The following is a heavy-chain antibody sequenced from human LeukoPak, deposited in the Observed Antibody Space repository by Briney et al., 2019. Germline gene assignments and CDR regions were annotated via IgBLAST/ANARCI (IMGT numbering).Heavy chain of an antibody. CDR3: ASPLGYCSSTSCEGAFDI. CDR2: IYHSGGT. V-gene: IGHV4-38-2*01. J-gene: IGHJ3*02. CDR1: GYSISSGYY. D-gene: IGHD2-2*01. Sequence: SETLSLTCAVSGYSISSGYYWGWIRQPPGKGLEWIGSIYHSGGTYYNPSLKSRVTISVDTSKNQFSLKLSSVTAADTAVYYCASPLGYCSSTSCEGAFDIWGQGTMVTVSS.